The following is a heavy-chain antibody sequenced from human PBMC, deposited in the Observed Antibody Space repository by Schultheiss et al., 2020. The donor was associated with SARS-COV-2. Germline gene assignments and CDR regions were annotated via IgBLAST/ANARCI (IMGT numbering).Heavy chain of an antibody. CDR2: ISSSGSTI. D-gene: IGHD2-15*01. Sequence: GESLKISCAASGFTFSSYGMHWIRQAPGKGLEWVSYISSSGSTIYYADSVKGRFTISRDNAKNSLYLQMNSLRAEDTAVYYCAKGICSGGSCYSHDAFDIWGQGTMVTVSS. V-gene: IGHV3-48*01. CDR1: GFTFSSYG. CDR3: AKGICSGGSCYSHDAFDI. J-gene: IGHJ3*02.